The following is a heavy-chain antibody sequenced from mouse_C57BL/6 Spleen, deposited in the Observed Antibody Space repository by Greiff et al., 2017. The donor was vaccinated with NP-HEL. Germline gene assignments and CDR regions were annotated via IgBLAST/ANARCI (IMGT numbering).Heavy chain of an antibody. J-gene: IGHJ3*01. D-gene: IGHD1-1*01. CDR2: ISSGSSTI. Sequence: EVQVVESGGGLVKPGGSLKLSCAASGFTFSDYGMHWVRQAPEKGLEWVAYISSGSSTIYYADTVKGRFTISRDNAKNTLFLQMTSLSSEDTAMYYCARGYYYGSSWFAYWGQGTLVTVSA. CDR1: GFTFSDYG. CDR3: ARGYYYGSSWFAY. V-gene: IGHV5-17*01.